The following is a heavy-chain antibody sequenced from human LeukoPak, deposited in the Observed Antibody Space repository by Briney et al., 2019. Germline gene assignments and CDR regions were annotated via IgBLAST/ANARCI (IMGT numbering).Heavy chain of an antibody. CDR2: INPNGGGT. Sequence: ASVKVSCKPSVYTFTKYFLHWVRQAPGQGLEWMGWINPNGGGTIYAQKFQGRVTMTRDTSISTAYMEVSRLTSDDTAVYYCARDDYGDLQYFENWGQGTLVTVSS. V-gene: IGHV1-2*02. CDR1: VYTFTKYF. J-gene: IGHJ4*02. CDR3: ARDDYGDLQYFEN. D-gene: IGHD4-17*01.